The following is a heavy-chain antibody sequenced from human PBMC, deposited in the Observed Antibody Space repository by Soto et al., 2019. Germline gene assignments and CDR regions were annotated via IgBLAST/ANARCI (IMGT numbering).Heavy chain of an antibody. D-gene: IGHD1-26*01. CDR1: GFSFSNYG. J-gene: IGHJ4*02. CDR3: ATSGTFAFDD. V-gene: IGHV3-30*03. CDR2: ISYDTTNK. Sequence: QVQLVESGGGVVQPGTSLRLSCAANGFSFSNYGVVWVRQAPGKGLDWVAIISYDTTNKYYADSVKGRFTISRDNSKNTLYVQMNSLTTEDTAVYYCATSGTFAFDDWGQGTLVTVSP.